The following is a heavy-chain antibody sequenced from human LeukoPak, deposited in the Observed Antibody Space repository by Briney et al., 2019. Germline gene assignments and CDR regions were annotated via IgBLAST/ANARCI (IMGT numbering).Heavy chain of an antibody. CDR1: GGSISSYY. V-gene: IGHV4-59*01. Sequence: SETLSLTCTVSGGSISSYYWSWIRQPPGKGLEWIGYIYYSGSTNYNPSLKSRVTISVDTSKNQFSLKLGSVTAADTAMYYCARHIGVYDSSGYYSYYMDVWGKGTTVTVSS. J-gene: IGHJ6*03. CDR3: ARHIGVYDSSGYYSYYMDV. CDR2: IYYSGST. D-gene: IGHD3-22*01.